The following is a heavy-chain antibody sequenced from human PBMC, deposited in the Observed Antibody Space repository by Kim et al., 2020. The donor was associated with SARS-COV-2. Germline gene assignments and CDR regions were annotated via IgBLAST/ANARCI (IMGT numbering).Heavy chain of an antibody. CDR1: GDSVSSNSAA. D-gene: IGHD3-22*01. V-gene: IGHV6-1*01. Sequence: SQTLSLTCAISGDSVSSNSAAWNWIRQSPSRGLEWLGRTYYRSKWYNDYAVSVKSRITINPDTSKNQFSLQLNSVTPEDTAVYYCAREKYDSSGYLAYAFDIWGQGTMVTVSS. CDR2: TYYRSKWYN. J-gene: IGHJ3*02. CDR3: AREKYDSSGYLAYAFDI.